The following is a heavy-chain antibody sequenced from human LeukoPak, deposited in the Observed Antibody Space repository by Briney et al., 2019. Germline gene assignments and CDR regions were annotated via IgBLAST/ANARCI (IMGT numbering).Heavy chain of an antibody. V-gene: IGHV4-39*07. J-gene: IGHJ5*02. Sequence: PSETLSLTCTVSGGSISSSSYSWGWIRQPPGKGLEWIGSVYYSGSTYYNPSLKSRVTISVDTSKNQFSLKLSSVTAADTAVYYCAREPRGHQTQYYYDTSGHDWFDPWGQGTLVTVSS. CDR3: AREPRGHQTQYYYDTSGHDWFDP. D-gene: IGHD3-22*01. CDR2: VYYSGST. CDR1: GGSISSSSYS.